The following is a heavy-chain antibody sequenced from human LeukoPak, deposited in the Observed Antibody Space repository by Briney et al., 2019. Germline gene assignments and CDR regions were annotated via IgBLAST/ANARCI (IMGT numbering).Heavy chain of an antibody. J-gene: IGHJ4*02. V-gene: IGHV4-34*01. CDR1: GGSFSGYY. CDR2: INHSGST. D-gene: IGHD3-9*01. Sequence: SETLSLTCAVYGGSFSGYYWSWIRQPPGKGLGWIGEINHSGSTNYNPSLKSRVTISVDTSKNQFSLKLSSVTAADTAVYYCARDDILTGYPTPFDYWGQGTLVTVSS. CDR3: ARDDILTGYPTPFDY.